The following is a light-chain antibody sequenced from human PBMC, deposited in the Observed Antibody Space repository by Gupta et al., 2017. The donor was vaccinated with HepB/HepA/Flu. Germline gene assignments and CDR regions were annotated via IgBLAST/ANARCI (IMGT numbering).Light chain of an antibody. CDR2: LCS. CDR1: QRLLDSSGYNY. J-gene: IGKJ1*01. CDR3: IQGLKKPT. Sequence: DIVMTQSPLSLPVTPGESASISCRSSQRLLDSSGYNYLDWYLQKPGQSPQPLIFLCSKRASGVPDRCSGSGSGTDFTLRISRVEAEDVGVYYCIQGLKKPTFGQGTKVEIK. V-gene: IGKV2-28*01.